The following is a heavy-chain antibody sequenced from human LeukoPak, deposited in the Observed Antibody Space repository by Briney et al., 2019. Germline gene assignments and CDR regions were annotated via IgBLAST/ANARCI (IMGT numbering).Heavy chain of an antibody. J-gene: IGHJ4*02. V-gene: IGHV1-69*05. CDR2: IIPFFSTL. Sequence: GSSVKVSCQASGGVFRRYAVSWVRQAPGQGLEGMARIIPFFSTLNYAQKFQGRGTFSTNESTNTAYMDLNSLRSDDTAVYYCAMRVAYGDFIYSWGQGTRVTVSS. CDR1: GGVFRRYA. D-gene: IGHD4-17*01. CDR3: AMRVAYGDFIYS.